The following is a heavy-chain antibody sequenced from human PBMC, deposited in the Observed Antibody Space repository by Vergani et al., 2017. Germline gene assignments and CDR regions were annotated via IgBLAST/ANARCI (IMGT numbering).Heavy chain of an antibody. D-gene: IGHD6-25*01. Sequence: EVQLVESGGGLVKPGGSLRLSCAASGFTFSSYSKNWVRQAPGKGLEWVSSISSSSSYIYYADSVKGRFTISRDNAKNSLYLQMNSLRAEDTAVYYCARDVAAVAFDIWGQGTMVTVSS. CDR1: GFTFSSYS. V-gene: IGHV3-21*01. CDR3: ARDVAAVAFDI. CDR2: ISSSSSYI. J-gene: IGHJ3*02.